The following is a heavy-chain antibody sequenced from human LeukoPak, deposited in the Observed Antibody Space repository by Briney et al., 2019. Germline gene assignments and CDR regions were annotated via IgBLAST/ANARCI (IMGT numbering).Heavy chain of an antibody. D-gene: IGHD3-9*01. V-gene: IGHV1-46*01. CDR1: GYTFTSYY. CDR3: ARGPGVRYFDWFLYYFDY. CDR2: INPSGGST. Sequence: ASVKVSCKASGYTFTSYYMHWVRQAPGQGLEWMGIINPSGGSTSYAQKFQGRVTMTRDTSTSTVYMELSSLRSEDTAVYYCARGPGVRYFDWFLYYFDYWGQGTLVTVSS. J-gene: IGHJ4*02.